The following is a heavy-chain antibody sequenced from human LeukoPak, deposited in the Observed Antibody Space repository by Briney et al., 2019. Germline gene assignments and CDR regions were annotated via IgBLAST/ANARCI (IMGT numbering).Heavy chain of an antibody. D-gene: IGHD3-16*01. Sequence: PGGSLRLSCAASGFTFSSYAMSWVRQAPGKGLEWVSTISGTGGSTYYADSVKGRFTISRDNSRNTLYLQMNSPRAEDTAVYYCAKVSGTTFGDFDYWGQGALVTVSS. V-gene: IGHV3-23*01. CDR1: GFTFSSYA. CDR2: ISGTGGST. CDR3: AKVSGTTFGDFDY. J-gene: IGHJ4*02.